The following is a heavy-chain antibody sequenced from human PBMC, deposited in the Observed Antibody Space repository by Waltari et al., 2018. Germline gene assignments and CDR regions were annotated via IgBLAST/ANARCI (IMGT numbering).Heavy chain of an antibody. J-gene: IGHJ4*02. CDR1: GFTFSSYA. CDR3: AKDGGDYYDSSGYYFWDY. Sequence: EVQLLESGGGLVQPGGSLRLSCAASGFTFSSYAMSWVRRAPGKGLEWVSAISGSGGSTYYADSGKGRFTISRDNSKNTLYLQMNSLRAEDTAVYYCAKDGGDYYDSSGYYFWDYWGQGTLVTVSS. D-gene: IGHD3-22*01. CDR2: ISGSGGST. V-gene: IGHV3-23*01.